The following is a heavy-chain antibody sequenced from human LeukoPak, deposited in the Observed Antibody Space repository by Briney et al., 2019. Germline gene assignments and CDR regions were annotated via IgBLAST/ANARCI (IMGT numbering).Heavy chain of an antibody. D-gene: IGHD6-19*01. CDR2: IGTAGDT. Sequence: PGASLRLSCAASGFTFSSYDMHWVRQATGKGLEWVSAIGTAGDTYYPGSVKGRFTISRENAKNSLYLQMNSLRAGDTAVYYCARALPGIAVAGHYYYYGMDVWGQGTTVTVSS. CDR3: ARALPGIAVAGHYYYYGMDV. V-gene: IGHV3-13*01. CDR1: GFTFSSYD. J-gene: IGHJ6*02.